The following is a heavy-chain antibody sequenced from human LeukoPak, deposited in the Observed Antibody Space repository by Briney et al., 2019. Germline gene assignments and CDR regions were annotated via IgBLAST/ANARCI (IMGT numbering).Heavy chain of an antibody. Sequence: SETLSLTCTVSGGSISSGGYYWSWIRQPPGKGLEWIGYIYHSGSTYYNPSLKSRVTISVDRSRNQFSLKLSSVTAADTAVYYCALGEGAFDIWGQGTMVTVSS. D-gene: IGHD3-10*01. V-gene: IGHV4-30-2*01. J-gene: IGHJ3*02. CDR1: GGSISSGGYY. CDR3: ALGEGAFDI. CDR2: IYHSGST.